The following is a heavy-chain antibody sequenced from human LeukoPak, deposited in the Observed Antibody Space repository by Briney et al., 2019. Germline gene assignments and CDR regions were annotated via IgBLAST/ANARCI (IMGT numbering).Heavy chain of an antibody. CDR1: GFTFSSYE. CDR3: TRESGTSRYFDY. V-gene: IGHV3-48*03. CDR2: ISSSGSSI. Sequence: QPGGSLRLSCAASGFTFSSYEMNWVRQAPGKGLEWVSYISSSGSSIYYADSVTGRFTISRDNAKNTVYLQMNSLRAGDTAVYFCTRESGTSRYFDYWGQGTLVTVSS. D-gene: IGHD6-13*01. J-gene: IGHJ4*02.